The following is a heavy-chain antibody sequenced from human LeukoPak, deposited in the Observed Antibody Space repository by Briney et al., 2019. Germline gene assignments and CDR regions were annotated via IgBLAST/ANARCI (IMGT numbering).Heavy chain of an antibody. J-gene: IGHJ3*02. CDR1: GFTFSSYG. Sequence: GGSLRLSCAASGFTFSSYGMHWVRQAPGKGLEWVAFIRYDGSNKYYADSVKGRFTISRDNSKNTLYLQMNSLRAEDTAVYYCARGGSCLSAFDIWGQGTMVTVSS. V-gene: IGHV3-30*02. D-gene: IGHD1-26*01. CDR2: IRYDGSNK. CDR3: ARGGSCLSAFDI.